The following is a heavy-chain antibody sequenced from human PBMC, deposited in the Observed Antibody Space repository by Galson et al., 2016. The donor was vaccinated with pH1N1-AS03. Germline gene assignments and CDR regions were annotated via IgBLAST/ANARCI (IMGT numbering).Heavy chain of an antibody. CDR3: AKAFYGSGSYYGSFDY. Sequence: SLRLSCAASGFTFSNYGMSWVRQAPGKGLEWASAISGSGGSTYFADSVKGRFTISRDNSKNTLYLQMNSLRAEDTALYYFAKAFYGSGSYYGSFDYWGQGTLVTVSS. CDR2: ISGSGGST. CDR1: GFTFSNYG. V-gene: IGHV3-23*01. J-gene: IGHJ4*02. D-gene: IGHD3-10*01.